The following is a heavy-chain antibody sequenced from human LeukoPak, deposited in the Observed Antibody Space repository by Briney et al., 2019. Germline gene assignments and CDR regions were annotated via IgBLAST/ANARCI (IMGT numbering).Heavy chain of an antibody. CDR1: GFTFSSYA. V-gene: IGHV3-23*01. CDR2: ISSSGGST. D-gene: IGHD3-16*02. Sequence: GGSLRLSCAASGFTFSSYAMSWVRQAPGKGLEWVSAISSSGGSTYYADSVKGRFTISRDNSKNTLYLQMNSLRAEDTAVYYCALNGREVPSGAFDIWGQGTMVTVSS. CDR3: ALNGREVPSGAFDI. J-gene: IGHJ3*02.